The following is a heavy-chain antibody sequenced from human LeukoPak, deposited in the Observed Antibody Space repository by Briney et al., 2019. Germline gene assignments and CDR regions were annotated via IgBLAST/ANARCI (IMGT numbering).Heavy chain of an antibody. Sequence: ASVMVSCKASGYTFTSYGISWVRQAPGQGLEWMGWVSAYNGNTNYAQKLQGRVTMTTDTSTSTAYMELRSLRSDDTAVYYCSTIIAAAGKRYFQHWGQGTLVTVSS. CDR1: GYTFTSYG. J-gene: IGHJ1*01. D-gene: IGHD6-13*01. V-gene: IGHV1-18*01. CDR2: VSAYNGNT. CDR3: STIIAAAGKRYFQH.